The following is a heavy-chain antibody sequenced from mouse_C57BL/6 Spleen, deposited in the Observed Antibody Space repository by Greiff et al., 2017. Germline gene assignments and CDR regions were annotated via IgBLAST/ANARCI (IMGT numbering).Heavy chain of an antibody. V-gene: IGHV1-80*01. Sequence: VQLQQSGAELVKPGASVTISCKASGYAFTSYWMNWVKQRPGKGLEWIGQIYPGDGDTNYNGKFKGKATLTADKSSSTAYMQLSSLTSEDSAVYFCAREDYYGREGAYWGQGTLVTVSA. J-gene: IGHJ3*01. D-gene: IGHD1-1*01. CDR3: AREDYYGREGAY. CDR1: GYAFTSYW. CDR2: IYPGDGDT.